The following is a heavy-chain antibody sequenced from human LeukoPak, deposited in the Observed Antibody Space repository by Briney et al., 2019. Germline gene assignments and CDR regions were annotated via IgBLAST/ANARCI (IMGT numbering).Heavy chain of an antibody. CDR3: ARGPGGILTGYYDY. CDR1: GYTFTNYG. Sequence: ASVKVSCKASGYTFTNYGFSWVRQAPGQGLEWMGWISAYNGNTNYAQKLQGRVTLTTDTSTSTAYMDLRSLRSDDTAVYYCARGPGGILTGYYDYWGQGTLVTVYS. V-gene: IGHV1-18*01. J-gene: IGHJ4*02. CDR2: ISAYNGNT. D-gene: IGHD3-9*01.